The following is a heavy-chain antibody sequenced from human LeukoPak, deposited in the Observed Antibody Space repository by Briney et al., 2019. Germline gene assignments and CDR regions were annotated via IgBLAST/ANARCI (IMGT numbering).Heavy chain of an antibody. J-gene: IGHJ3*02. Sequence: GGSLRLSCAVSGFTFSRYSMNWVRQAPGKGLEWVSYIGSTSSTIYYADSVKGRFTISRDNAKNSLYLQMNSLRAEDTAVYYCARDHHRRLYDSQARDTFDIWGQGTMVTVSS. CDR2: IGSTSSTI. D-gene: IGHD3-22*01. V-gene: IGHV3-48*01. CDR1: GFTFSRYS. CDR3: ARDHHRRLYDSQARDTFDI.